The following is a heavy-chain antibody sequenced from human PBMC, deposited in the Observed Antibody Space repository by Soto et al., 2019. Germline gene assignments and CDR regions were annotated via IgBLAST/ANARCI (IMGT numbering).Heavy chain of an antibody. Sequence: ASVKVSCKASGYTFTSYAMHWVRQAPGQRLEWMGWINAGNGNTKYSQKFQGRVTITRDTSASTAYMELSSLRSEDTAVYYCARGRSIFLRPYSGYDDAWFDPWGQGTLVTVSS. V-gene: IGHV1-3*01. D-gene: IGHD5-12*01. CDR3: ARGRSIFLRPYSGYDDAWFDP. CDR1: GYTFTSYA. J-gene: IGHJ5*02. CDR2: INAGNGNT.